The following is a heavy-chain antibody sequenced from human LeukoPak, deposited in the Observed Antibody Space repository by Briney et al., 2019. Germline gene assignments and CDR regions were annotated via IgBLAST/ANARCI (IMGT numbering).Heavy chain of an antibody. CDR1: GFTFSSYE. Sequence: GGSLRLSCAASGFTFSSYEMSWVRQAPGKGLEWVSYISSSGITMYYADSVKGRFTISRDNAKNSLYLQMNSLRAEDTAVYYCARGGLVFHYWGQGTLVTVSS. D-gene: IGHD3/OR15-3a*01. J-gene: IGHJ4*02. V-gene: IGHV3-48*03. CDR3: ARGGLVFHY. CDR2: ISSSGITM.